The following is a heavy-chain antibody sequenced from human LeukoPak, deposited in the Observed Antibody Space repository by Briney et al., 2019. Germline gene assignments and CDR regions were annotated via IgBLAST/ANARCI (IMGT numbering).Heavy chain of an antibody. Sequence: SETLSLTCAVYGGSFSGYYWSWIRQPPGKGLEWIGEINHSGSTNYNPSLKSRVTISVDTSKNQFSLKLSSVTAADTAVYYCARSFSSSIGYWGRGTLVTVSS. CDR3: ARSFSSSIGY. CDR2: INHSGST. V-gene: IGHV4-34*01. J-gene: IGHJ4*02. CDR1: GGSFSGYY. D-gene: IGHD6-13*01.